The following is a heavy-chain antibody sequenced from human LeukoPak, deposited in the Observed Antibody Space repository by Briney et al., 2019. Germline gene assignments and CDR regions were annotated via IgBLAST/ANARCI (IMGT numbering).Heavy chain of an antibody. CDR3: ARHRYYYDSSGYRWFDP. Sequence: SQTLSLTCAISGDSVSSNNAAWNWIRQSPSRGLEWLGRTYYRSKWYNDYAVSVKSRITINPDTSKNQFSLQLNSVTPEDTAVYYCARHRYYYDSSGYRWFDPWGQGTLVTVSS. CDR2: TYYRSKWYN. J-gene: IGHJ5*02. CDR1: GDSVSSNNAA. D-gene: IGHD3-22*01. V-gene: IGHV6-1*01.